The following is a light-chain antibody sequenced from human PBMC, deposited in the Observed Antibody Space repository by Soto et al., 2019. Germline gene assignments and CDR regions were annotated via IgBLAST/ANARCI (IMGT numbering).Light chain of an antibody. Sequence: EIVLTQSPATLSVSPGERSTLSCRASQSVSSNLAWYQQKPGQAPRLLTYGASTRATGIPARFSGSGSGTEFTLTINSLQPDDFATYYCQQYKSYWTFGQGTKVDIK. J-gene: IGKJ1*01. CDR2: GAS. CDR3: QQYKSYWT. V-gene: IGKV3-15*01. CDR1: QSVSSN.